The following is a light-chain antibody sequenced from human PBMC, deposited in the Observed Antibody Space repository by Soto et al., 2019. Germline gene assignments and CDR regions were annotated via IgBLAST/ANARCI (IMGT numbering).Light chain of an antibody. Sequence: VMTQSPATLSVSPGERATLSCRASQSLRSSLAWYQQKPDQAPRLLIYGASTRATGIPARFSGSGSGTEFTLTISSLQSEDFAVYFCQQYNIWPQTFGQGTKVEIK. CDR3: QQYNIWPQT. J-gene: IGKJ1*01. CDR2: GAS. CDR1: QSLRSS. V-gene: IGKV3-15*01.